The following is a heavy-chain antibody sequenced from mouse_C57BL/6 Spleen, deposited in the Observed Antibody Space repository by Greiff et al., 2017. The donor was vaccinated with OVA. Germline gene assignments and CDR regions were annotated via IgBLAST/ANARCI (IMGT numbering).Heavy chain of an antibody. CDR3: ARSGYYYGFDY. CDR1: GYAFSSYW. V-gene: IGHV1-80*01. J-gene: IGHJ2*01. D-gene: IGHD1-1*01. CDR2: IYPGDGDT. Sequence: QVQLKQSGAELVKPGASVKISCKASGYAFSSYWMNWVKQRPGKGLEWIGQIYPGDGDTNYNGKFKGKATLTADKSSSTAYMQLSSLTSEDSAVYFCARSGYYYGFDYWGQGTTLTVSS.